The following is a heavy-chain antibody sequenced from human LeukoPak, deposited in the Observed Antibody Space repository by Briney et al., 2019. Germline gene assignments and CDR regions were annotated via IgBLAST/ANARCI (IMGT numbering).Heavy chain of an antibody. CDR1: GFTFSGST. CDR2: IRSKANSYAT. CDR3: TVLRYFDWLLGAAFDI. J-gene: IGHJ3*02. Sequence: GGSLRLSCAASGFTFSGSTMHWVRQASGKGLEWVGRIRSKANSYATAYAASVKGRFTISRDDSKNTAYLQMNSLKTEDTAVYYCTVLRYFDWLLGAAFDIWGQGTMVTVSS. D-gene: IGHD3-9*01. V-gene: IGHV3-73*01.